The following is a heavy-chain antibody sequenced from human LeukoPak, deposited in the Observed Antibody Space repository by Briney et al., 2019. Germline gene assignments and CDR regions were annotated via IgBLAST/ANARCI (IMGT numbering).Heavy chain of an antibody. CDR3: ARDERFGELTDY. CDR2: INSDGSST. D-gene: IGHD3-10*01. CDR1: GFTFSSYA. Sequence: GGSLRLSCAASGFTFSSYAMSWVRQAPGKGLVWVSRINSDGSSTSYADSVKGRFTISRDNAKNTLYLQMNSLRAEDTAVYYCARDERFGELTDYWGQGTLVTVSS. V-gene: IGHV3-74*01. J-gene: IGHJ4*02.